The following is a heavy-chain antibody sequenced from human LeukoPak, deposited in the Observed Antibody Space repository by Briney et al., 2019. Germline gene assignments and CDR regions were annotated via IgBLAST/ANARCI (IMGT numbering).Heavy chain of an antibody. J-gene: IGHJ3*02. Sequence: GGSLRLSCAASGFTVSSNYMSWVRQAPGKGLEWVSVIYSGGSTYYADSVKGRFTISRDNSKNTLYLQMNSLRAEDTAVYYCAREVTGPDAFDIWGQGTMVTVSS. V-gene: IGHV3-53*01. D-gene: IGHD5-18*01. CDR1: GFTVSSNY. CDR2: IYSGGST. CDR3: AREVTGPDAFDI.